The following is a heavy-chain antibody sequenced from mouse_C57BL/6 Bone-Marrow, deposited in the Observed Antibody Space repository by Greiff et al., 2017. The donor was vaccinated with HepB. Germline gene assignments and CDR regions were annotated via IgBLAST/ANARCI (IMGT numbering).Heavy chain of an antibody. CDR3: TSPCCYGGDY. CDR2: IDPENGDT. J-gene: IGHJ2*01. Sequence: VQLQQSGAELVRPGASVKLSCTASGFNIKDDYMHWVKQRPEQGLEWIGRIDPENGDTEYAPKFQGKATITADTSSNTAYLQLSSLTSEDTAVYYCTSPCCYGGDYWGQGTTLTVSS. CDR1: GFNIKDDY. V-gene: IGHV14-4*01. D-gene: IGHD1-1*01.